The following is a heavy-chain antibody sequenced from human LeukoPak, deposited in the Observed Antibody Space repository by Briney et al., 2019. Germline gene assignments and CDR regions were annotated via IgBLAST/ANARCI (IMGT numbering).Heavy chain of an antibody. V-gene: IGHV3-48*04. CDR3: ARDLKGFDP. CDR2: ITSSSNTI. J-gene: IGHJ5*02. CDR1: GFTFSSYN. Sequence: GGSLRLSCAASGFTFSSYNMNWVRQAPGKGLEGVSYITSSSNTIYYADSVKGRFTISRDNAKNSLYLQMNSLRAEDTAVYYCARDLKGFDPWGQGTLVTVSS.